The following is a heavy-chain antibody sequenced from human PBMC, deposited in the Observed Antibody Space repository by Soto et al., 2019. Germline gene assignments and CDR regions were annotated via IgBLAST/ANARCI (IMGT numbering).Heavy chain of an antibody. V-gene: IGHV4-31*03. CDR1: GGSISSGGYY. CDR2: IYYSGST. CDR3: ARLYSSSWPPTSTRLYYYYGMDV. D-gene: IGHD6-13*01. Sequence: QVQLQESGPGLVKPSQTLSLTCTVSGGSISSGGYYWSWIRQHPGKGLEWIGYIYYSGSTYYNPSLKSRVPISEDTSKTQFSLKLGSVTAADTAVYYCARLYSSSWPPTSTRLYYYYGMDVWGQGTTVTVSS. J-gene: IGHJ6*02.